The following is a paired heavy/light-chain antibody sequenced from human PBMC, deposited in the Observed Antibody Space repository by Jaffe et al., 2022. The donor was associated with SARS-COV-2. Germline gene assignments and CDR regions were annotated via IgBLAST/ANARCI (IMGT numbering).Heavy chain of an antibody. CDR3: STVRGSSSAHWYFDF. V-gene: IGHV3-33*01. Sequence: QVQLVESGGGAVQPGRSLRLSCAASGFTFSSYGMHWVRQAPGKGLEWVAIISYDGSYKYHADYVKGRFTVSRDNSKNIVNLQMNSLRVEDTAVYYCSTVRGSSSAHWYFDFWGRGTLVTVSS. CDR2: ISYDGSYK. CDR1: GFTFSSYG. D-gene: IGHD6-6*01. J-gene: IGHJ2*01.
Light chain of an antibody. CDR2: DNN. CDR1: SSNLGSNY. Sequence: QSVLTQPPSVSAAPGQKVTISCSGSSSNLGSNYVSWYQQLPGTAPKLLIYDNNKRPSGIPDRFSGSKSGTSATLDITGLQTGDEADFYCETWDSSLSAVVFGGGTKLTVL. J-gene: IGLJ2*01. CDR3: ETWDSSLSAVV. V-gene: IGLV1-51*01.